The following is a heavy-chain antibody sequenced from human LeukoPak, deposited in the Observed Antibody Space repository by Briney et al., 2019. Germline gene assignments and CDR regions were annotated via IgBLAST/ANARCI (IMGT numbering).Heavy chain of an antibody. CDR2: IRYDGSNK. Sequence: GGSLRLSCAASGFTFSSYDMDWVRQAPGKGLEWVAFIRYDGSNKYYADSVKGRFTISRDNSKTTLYLQMHSLRAEDTAVYYCAKAYSGYFDYWGQGTLVTVSS. CDR1: GFTFSSYD. CDR3: AKAYSGYFDY. J-gene: IGHJ4*02. D-gene: IGHD2-15*01. V-gene: IGHV3-30*02.